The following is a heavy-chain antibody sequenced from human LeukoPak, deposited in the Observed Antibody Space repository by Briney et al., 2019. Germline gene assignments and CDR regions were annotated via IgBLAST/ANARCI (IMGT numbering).Heavy chain of an antibody. J-gene: IGHJ4*02. CDR1: GGSISSTSYY. D-gene: IGHD6-19*01. CDR2: IYHTGNI. V-gene: IGHV4-61*01. Sequence: SETLSLTCVVSGGSISSTSYYWTWIRQPPGKGLEWIGYIYHTGNIKYNPSLNSRVTISIDTSKNRFSLKLSSVTAADTAVYYCARFGSGWWYNDYWGQGTLVTVSS. CDR3: ARFGSGWWYNDY.